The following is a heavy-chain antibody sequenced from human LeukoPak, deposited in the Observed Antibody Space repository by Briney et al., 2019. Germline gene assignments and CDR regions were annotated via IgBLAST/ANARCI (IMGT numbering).Heavy chain of an antibody. D-gene: IGHD3-3*01. CDR3: ARLMLSGYLRYFDY. V-gene: IGHV4-39*07. J-gene: IGHJ4*02. CDR2: GDYSGGT. Sequence: SETLSLTCTVSGDSFSSVTDYWAWIRQPPGKGLEWIASGDYSGGTYYNPSLESRVAISADMSKNQFSLKLTSVTGADTAVYYCARLMLSGYLRYFDYWGQGTLVTVSS. CDR1: GDSFSSVTDY.